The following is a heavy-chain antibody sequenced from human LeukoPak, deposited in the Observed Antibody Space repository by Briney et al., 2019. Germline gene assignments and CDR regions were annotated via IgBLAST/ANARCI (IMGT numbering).Heavy chain of an antibody. CDR1: GFTFSNSG. CDR3: AKDPRGYSYGLFDY. D-gene: IGHD5-18*01. Sequence: PGGSLRLSCAASGFTFSNSGMHWVRQAPGKGLEWVAFIRYDGSNKYYADSVKGRFTISRDNSKNTLYLQMNSLRAEDTAVYYCAKDPRGYSYGLFDYWGQGTLVTVSS. CDR2: IRYDGSNK. J-gene: IGHJ4*02. V-gene: IGHV3-30*02.